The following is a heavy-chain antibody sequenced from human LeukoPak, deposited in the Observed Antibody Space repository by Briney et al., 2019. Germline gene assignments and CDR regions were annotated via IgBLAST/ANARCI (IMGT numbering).Heavy chain of an antibody. V-gene: IGHV3-48*04. J-gene: IGHJ4*02. D-gene: IGHD3-22*01. Sequence: GGSLRLSCAASGFTFSSYSMNWVRQAPGKGLEWVSYISSSSSTICYADSVKGRFTISRDNAKNSLYLQMNSLRAEDTAVYYCARDRGYYYDSSGYSWGQGTLVTVSS. CDR3: ARDRGYYYDSSGYS. CDR1: GFTFSSYS. CDR2: ISSSSSTI.